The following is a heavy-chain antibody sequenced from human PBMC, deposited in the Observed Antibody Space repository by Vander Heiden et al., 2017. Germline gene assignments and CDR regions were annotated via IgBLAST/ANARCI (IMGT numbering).Heavy chain of an antibody. CDR3: ARDDSSGPAAFDI. CDR1: GRSISTYY. D-gene: IGHD3-22*01. V-gene: IGHV4-59*01. CDR2: IYNSGST. J-gene: IGHJ3*02. Sequence: QVQLQESGPGLVKPSETLSLTCTVSGRSISTYYWSWIRQRPGKGLEWIGYIYNSGSTNYNPSLKSRVTISVDTSRNQFSLKLSSVTAADTAVYYCARDDSSGPAAFDIWGQGTMVTVSS.